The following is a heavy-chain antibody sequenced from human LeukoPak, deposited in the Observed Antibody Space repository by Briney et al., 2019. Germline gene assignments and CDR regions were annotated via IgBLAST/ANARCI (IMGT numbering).Heavy chain of an antibody. CDR3: ARGLYYYDSSGYFDY. D-gene: IGHD3-22*01. V-gene: IGHV4-39*01. J-gene: IGHJ4*02. CDR1: GGFISSSSYY. CDR2: IYYSGST. Sequence: PSETLSLTCTVSGGFISSSSYYWGWIRQPPGKGLEWIGSIYYSGSTYYNPSLKSRVTISVDTSKNQFSLKLSSVTAADTAVYYCARGLYYYDSSGYFDYWGQGTLVTVSS.